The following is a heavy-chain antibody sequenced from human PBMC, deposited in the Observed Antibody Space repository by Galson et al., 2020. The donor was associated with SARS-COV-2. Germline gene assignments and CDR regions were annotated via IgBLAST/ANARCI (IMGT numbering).Heavy chain of an antibody. Sequence: GESLKISCAASGFTVSTNYMSWVRPAPGKGLEWVSVIFSGGSTFYADSVKGRFTISRDNSQNTLYLQMNSLRADDTAVYYCARGEDFPEYFQHWGRGTLVTISS. CDR1: GFTVSTNY. CDR3: ARGEDFPEYFQH. V-gene: IGHV3-66*01. J-gene: IGHJ1*01. CDR2: IFSGGST.